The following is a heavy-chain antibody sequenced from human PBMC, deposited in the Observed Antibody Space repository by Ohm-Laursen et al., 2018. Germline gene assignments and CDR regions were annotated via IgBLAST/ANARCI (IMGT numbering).Heavy chain of an antibody. CDR3: TRHPKGQRGPPADY. CDR1: GFTFSSYS. V-gene: IGHV3-21*04. CDR2: ISSSSSYI. Sequence: SLRLSCAASGFTFSSYSMNWVRQAPGKGLEWVSSISSSSSYISYADSVKGRFTISRDNAKNSLYLQMNSLRTEDTAVYYCTRHPKGQRGPPADYWGQGTLVTVSS. J-gene: IGHJ4*02. D-gene: IGHD6-25*01.